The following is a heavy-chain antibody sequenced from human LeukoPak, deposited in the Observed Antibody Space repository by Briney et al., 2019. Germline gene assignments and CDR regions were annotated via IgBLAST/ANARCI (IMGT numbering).Heavy chain of an antibody. J-gene: IGHJ6*03. CDR3: ATQGSSGYYYYYYMDV. V-gene: IGHV4-39*01. CDR2: IYYSGST. Sequence: PSETLSLTCTVSGGSISSSSYYWGWIRQPPGKGLEWIGSIYYSGSTYYNPSLKSRVTISVDTSKNQFSLKLSSVTAADTAVYYCATQGSSGYYYYYYMDVWGKGTTVTVSS. CDR1: GGSISSSSYY. D-gene: IGHD3-22*01.